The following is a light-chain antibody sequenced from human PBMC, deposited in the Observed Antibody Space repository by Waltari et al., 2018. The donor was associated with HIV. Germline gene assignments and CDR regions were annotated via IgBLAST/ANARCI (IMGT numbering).Light chain of an antibody. Sequence: QSALTQPRSVSGSPGQSVTISCTGISRDLGRYNYVSWYQQDPGKAPQLMLFDVNKRPSGVPARFSGSKSGNTASLTISGLQAEDEADYYCCSNAGSHVVFGGGTKVTVL. CDR1: SRDLGRYNY. V-gene: IGLV2-11*01. J-gene: IGLJ2*01. CDR2: DVN. CDR3: CSNAGSHVV.